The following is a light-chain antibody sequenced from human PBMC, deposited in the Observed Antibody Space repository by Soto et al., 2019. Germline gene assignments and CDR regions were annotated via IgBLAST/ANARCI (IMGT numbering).Light chain of an antibody. V-gene: IGKV1-5*03. CDR1: QSINSR. CDR3: QEYDGPCT. CDR2: GAS. J-gene: IGKJ2*02. Sequence: DIQMTQSPSTLSASVGDRVTITCRASQSINSRLAWYQQKPGEAPKLLIYGASTLESGVPSRFSGSGSGTEFALTISSLQPDDFAAYFCQEYDGPCTFGQGTKVEIK.